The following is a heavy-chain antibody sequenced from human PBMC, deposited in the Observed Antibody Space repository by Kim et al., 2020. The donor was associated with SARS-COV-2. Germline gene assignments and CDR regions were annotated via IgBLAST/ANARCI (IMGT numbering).Heavy chain of an antibody. D-gene: IGHD2-15*01. V-gene: IGHV1-3*01. CDR2: IIGGNGNT. J-gene: IGHJ4*02. CDR3: ARGGGPGLGY. CDR1: GYTFSNYA. Sequence: ASVKVSCKASGYTFSNYAIHWVRQAPGQRLECMGWIIGGNGNTYYSPKFQGRDTFTRDTSATTAYMELSSLRSEDTAVYYCARGGGPGLGYWDQGHLVTVSS.